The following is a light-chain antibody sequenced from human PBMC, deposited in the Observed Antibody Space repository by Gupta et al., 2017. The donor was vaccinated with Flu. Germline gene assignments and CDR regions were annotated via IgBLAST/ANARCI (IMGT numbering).Light chain of an antibody. CDR1: NIGAKE. J-gene: IGLJ2*01. Sequence: SSVLTQAPSISVAPGQTARITCGGNNIGAKEVHWYQQRPGQAPVVVVYDNDDRPSGIPERFSGSKFANTATLTIRGVEAGDEAGYYCQVWDSGNNHPVFGGGTKLTVL. CDR3: QVWDSGNNHPV. CDR2: DND. V-gene: IGLV3-21*02.